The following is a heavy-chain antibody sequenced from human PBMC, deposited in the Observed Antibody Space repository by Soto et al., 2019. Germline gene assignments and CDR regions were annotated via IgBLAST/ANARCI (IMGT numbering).Heavy chain of an antibody. CDR1: GFTFSSHW. Sequence: EVQLVESGGGLVQPGGSLRLSCAASGFTFSSHWMHWVRQAPGKGLVWVSRINGDGSSTTYADSVKGRFTISRDDAKSTLYLQMKSLRAEAPAVYYCARGLEEWGKPTVIWGQGTVVTVSS. CDR3: ARGLEEWGKPTVI. J-gene: IGHJ3*02. D-gene: IGHD3-16*01. CDR2: INGDGSST. V-gene: IGHV3-74*01.